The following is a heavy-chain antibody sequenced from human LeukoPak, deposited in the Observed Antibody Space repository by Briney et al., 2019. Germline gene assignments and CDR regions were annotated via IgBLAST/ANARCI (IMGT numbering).Heavy chain of an antibody. D-gene: IGHD4-17*01. Sequence: GGSLRLSCAASGFTFSNAWMSWVRQAPGKGLEWVGRIKSKTDGGTTDYAAPVKGRFTISRDDSKNTLYLQMNSLRAEDTAVYYCAKDEGSDYDPVGGYYYYYGMDVWGQGTTVTVSS. V-gene: IGHV3-15*01. CDR1: GFTFSNAW. CDR2: IKSKTDGGTT. CDR3: AKDEGSDYDPVGGYYYYYGMDV. J-gene: IGHJ6*02.